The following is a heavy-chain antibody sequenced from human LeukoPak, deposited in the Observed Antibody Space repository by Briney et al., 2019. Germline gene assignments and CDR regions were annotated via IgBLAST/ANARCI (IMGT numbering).Heavy chain of an antibody. D-gene: IGHD3-3*01. CDR1: GFTFSSYS. CDR3: ARDSLYDFWSGYYTADY. CDR2: ISSSSSYI. Sequence: PGGSLRHSCASSGFTFSSYSMNWVRQAPGKGLEWVSSISSSSSYIYYADSVKGRFTISRDNAKNSLYLQMNSLRAEDTAVYYCARDSLYDFWSGYYTADYWGQGTLVTVSS. J-gene: IGHJ4*02. V-gene: IGHV3-21*01.